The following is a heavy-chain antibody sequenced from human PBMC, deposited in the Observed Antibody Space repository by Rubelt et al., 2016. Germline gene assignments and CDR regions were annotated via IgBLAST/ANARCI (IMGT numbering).Heavy chain of an antibody. CDR2: VSHTGST. Sequence: QVQLQESGPGLVKPSETLSLTCTVSGGSISSSSYYWGWIRQPPGEGLEWIGEVSHTGSTTYNPSLKSRVTITIDRSRIQFSLNLTSGTATDTAMYYCASALRGYRYYFDFWGQGTLVTVSS. J-gene: IGHJ4*02. V-gene: IGHV4-39*07. CDR1: GGSISSSSYY. CDR3: ASALRGYRYYFDF. D-gene: IGHD3-16*02.